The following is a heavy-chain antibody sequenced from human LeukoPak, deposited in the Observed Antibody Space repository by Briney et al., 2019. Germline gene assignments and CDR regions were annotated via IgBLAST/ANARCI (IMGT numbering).Heavy chain of an antibody. V-gene: IGHV4-61*02. CDR3: AVLPPRYCGGDCYRGVY. CDR1: GGSISSGSYY. CDR2: IYASGIT. J-gene: IGHJ4*02. D-gene: IGHD2-21*02. Sequence: SETLSLTCTVSGGSISSGSYYWNWIRQPAGKGLEWIGRIYASGITNYHPSLKSRVAISVDTSKNQFSLKLSSVTAADTAVYYCAVLPPRYCGGDCYRGVYWGQGTLVTVSS.